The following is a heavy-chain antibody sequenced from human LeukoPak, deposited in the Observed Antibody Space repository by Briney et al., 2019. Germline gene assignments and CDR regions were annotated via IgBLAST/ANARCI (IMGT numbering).Heavy chain of an antibody. V-gene: IGHV3-23*01. Sequence: GGSLRLSCAASGFTFSTYAMTWVRQAPGKGLEWVSLISGTGGSTYYADSVKGRFTISRDNAKNSLYLQMNSLRAEDTAVYYCARGRTMVRGVIIAFDYWGQGTLVTVSS. J-gene: IGHJ4*02. D-gene: IGHD3-10*01. CDR1: GFTFSTYA. CDR3: ARGRTMVRGVIIAFDY. CDR2: ISGTGGST.